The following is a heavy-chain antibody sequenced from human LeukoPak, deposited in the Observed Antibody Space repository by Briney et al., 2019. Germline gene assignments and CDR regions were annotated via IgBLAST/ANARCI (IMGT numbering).Heavy chain of an antibody. CDR1: GYTFTSYD. V-gene: IGHV1-8*01. CDR3: ARVRGPSKGILDIVVVPAANARTFDP. J-gene: IGHJ5*02. CDR2: MNPNSGNT. Sequence: ASVKVSCKASGYTFTSYDINWVRQATGQGLEWMGWMNPNSGNTGYAQKFQGRVTMTRNTSISTAYMELSSLRSEDTAVYYCARVRGPSKGILDIVVVPAANARTFDPWGQGTLVTFSS. D-gene: IGHD2-2*01.